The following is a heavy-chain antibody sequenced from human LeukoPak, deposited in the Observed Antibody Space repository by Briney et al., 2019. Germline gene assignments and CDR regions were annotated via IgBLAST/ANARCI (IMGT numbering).Heavy chain of an antibody. D-gene: IGHD6-19*01. CDR3: AREDSSGLDY. CDR1: GFTFSIYE. Sequence: GGSLRLSCAASGFTFSIYEMNWVRQAPGKGLEWVSSSSGSTIYYVGSVRGRFTISRDNAKNSLYLQMNSLRAEDTAIYYCAREDSSGLDYWGQGTLVTVSS. CDR2: SSSGSTI. V-gene: IGHV3-48*03. J-gene: IGHJ4*02.